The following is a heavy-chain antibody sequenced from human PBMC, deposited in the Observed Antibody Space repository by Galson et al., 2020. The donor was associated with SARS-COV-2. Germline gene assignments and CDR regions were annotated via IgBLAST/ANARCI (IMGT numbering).Heavy chain of an antibody. CDR1: GDNVSSETAS. D-gene: IGHD3-10*01. Sequence: SQTLSLTCAIYGDNVSSETASWNWIRQSPSRGLEWLGRTYYRSKWSTDYAVSVKSRIIINADTSKNQFSLQLNSVTPEDTGVYYCARAFRRGLHYWGQGTLVTVSS. V-gene: IGHV6-1*01. J-gene: IGHJ4*02. CDR2: TYYRSKWST. CDR3: ARAFRRGLHY.